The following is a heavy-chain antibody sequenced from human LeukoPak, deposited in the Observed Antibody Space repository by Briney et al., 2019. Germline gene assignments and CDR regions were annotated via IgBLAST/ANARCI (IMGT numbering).Heavy chain of an antibody. CDR2: VYHDGRT. CDR1: GLTFSTYG. D-gene: IGHD3-22*01. J-gene: IGHJ4*02. CDR3: ATGSGYYYGH. Sequence: PGGSLRLSCVASGLTFSTYGMHWVRQAPGKGLEWVTVVYHDGRTYYADSVKGRFIVSRDNSKNTLYVQMNSLQDEDTAVYYCATGSGYYYGHWGQGTLVTVSS. V-gene: IGHV3-33*01.